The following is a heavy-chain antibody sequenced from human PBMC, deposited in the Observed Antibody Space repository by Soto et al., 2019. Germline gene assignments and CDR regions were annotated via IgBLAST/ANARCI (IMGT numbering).Heavy chain of an antibody. CDR2: SRDKAQGYST. CDR1: GFTLRGHY. J-gene: IGHJ4*02. D-gene: IGHD3-22*01. Sequence: GGSPKISFAGSGFTLRGHYIAWVRQAPGKGVEWVGRSRDKAQGYSTAYAASVKGRFTTSRDESKNSMYLQINSLKTEDTAVYYCVRDTYLSDSRGYTRCVDYWGQGTLVTVSS. CDR3: VRDTYLSDSRGYTRCVDY. V-gene: IGHV3-72*01.